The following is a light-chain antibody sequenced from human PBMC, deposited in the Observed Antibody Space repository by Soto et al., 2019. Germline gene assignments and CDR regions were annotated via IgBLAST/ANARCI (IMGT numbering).Light chain of an antibody. V-gene: IGKV3-11*01. CDR3: QQSYRTPT. CDR1: QSVSNY. Sequence: EIVLTQSPATLSLSPGERATLSCRASQSVSNYLAWYQQKPGQAPRLLIYAASNRAAGIPARFSGSGSGTDYTLTISSLQPEDFATYYCQQSYRTPTFGQGTDWRL. CDR2: AAS. J-gene: IGKJ5*01.